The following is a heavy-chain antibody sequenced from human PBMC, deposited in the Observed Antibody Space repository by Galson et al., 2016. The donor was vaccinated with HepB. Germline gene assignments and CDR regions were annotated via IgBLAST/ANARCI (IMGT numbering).Heavy chain of an antibody. CDR3: ARTAKLSSSGHYLDY. Sequence: SLRLSCAASGFNFNIFAMHWVRQAPGKGLEWVAVIWYDGYYKYYGDSVKGRFTISRDNSENTLYLQMDSLTTEGTAVYYCARTAKLSSSGHYLDYWGQGTLVTVSS. CDR1: GFNFNIFA. J-gene: IGHJ4*02. CDR2: IWYDGYYK. D-gene: IGHD1-1*01. V-gene: IGHV3-33*01.